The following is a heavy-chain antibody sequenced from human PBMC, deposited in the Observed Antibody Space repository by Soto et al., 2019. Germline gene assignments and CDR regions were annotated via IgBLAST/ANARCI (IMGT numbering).Heavy chain of an antibody. Sequence: SETLSLTCTVSGGSISSGGYYWSWIRRHPGKGLEWIGYIYYSGSTYYNPSLKSRVTISVDTSKNQFSLKLSSVTAADTAVYYCARGEASGYFDYWGQGTLVTVSS. CDR1: GGSISSGGYY. D-gene: IGHD1-26*01. J-gene: IGHJ4*02. CDR2: IYYSGST. V-gene: IGHV4-31*03. CDR3: ARGEASGYFDY.